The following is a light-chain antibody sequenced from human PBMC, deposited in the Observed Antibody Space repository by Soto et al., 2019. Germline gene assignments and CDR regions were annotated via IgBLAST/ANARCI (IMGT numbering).Light chain of an antibody. CDR2: DAS. CDR3: QQRGNWPTIT. V-gene: IGKV3-11*01. CDR1: QSVSTY. Sequence: EIVLTQSPATLSLSPGERATLSCRASQSVSTYLAWYQHKPGQAPRLLIYDASNRATGIPARFSGSGSGTDFTLTISRLEPEDFAVYYCQQRGNWPTITLGQGTRLEIK. J-gene: IGKJ5*01.